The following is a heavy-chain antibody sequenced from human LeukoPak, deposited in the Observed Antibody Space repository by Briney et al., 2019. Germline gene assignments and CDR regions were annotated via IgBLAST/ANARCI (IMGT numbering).Heavy chain of an antibody. D-gene: IGHD3-10*01. V-gene: IGHV3-23*01. CDR3: ASHVGELLFPPYFDY. CDR1: GFTFSSYG. CDR2: ISGSGGST. Sequence: GGSLRLSCAASGFTFSSYGMSWVRQAPGKGLEWVSAISGSGGSTYYADSVKGRFTISRDNSKNTLYLQMNSLRAEDTAVYYCASHVGELLFPPYFDYWGQGTLVTVSS. J-gene: IGHJ4*02.